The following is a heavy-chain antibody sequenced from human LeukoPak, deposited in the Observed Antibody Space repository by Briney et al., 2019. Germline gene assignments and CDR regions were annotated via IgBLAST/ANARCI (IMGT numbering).Heavy chain of an antibody. Sequence: ASVKVSCKASGYTFTSYGISWVRQAPGQGLEWMGWISAYNGNTNYAQKLQGRVTMTTDTSTSTAYMELRSLRSDDTAVYYCARSGYSSSWSFGAFDIWGQGTMVTVSS. CDR3: ARSGYSSSWSFGAFDI. J-gene: IGHJ3*02. CDR1: GYTFTSYG. D-gene: IGHD6-13*01. CDR2: ISAYNGNT. V-gene: IGHV1-18*01.